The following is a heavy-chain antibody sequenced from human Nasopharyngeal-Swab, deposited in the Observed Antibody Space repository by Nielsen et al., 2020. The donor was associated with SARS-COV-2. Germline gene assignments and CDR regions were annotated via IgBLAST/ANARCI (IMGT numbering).Heavy chain of an antibody. CDR3: ARDGPSQYYDILTGSGRDYYYYYMDV. J-gene: IGHJ6*03. V-gene: IGHV1-3*01. CDR2: INAGNGNT. Sequence: WVRQAPGQRLEWMGWINAGNGNTKYSQKFQGRVTITRDTSASTAYMELSSPRSEDTAVYYCARDGPSQYYDILTGSGRDYYYYYMDVWGQGTTVTVSS. D-gene: IGHD3-9*01.